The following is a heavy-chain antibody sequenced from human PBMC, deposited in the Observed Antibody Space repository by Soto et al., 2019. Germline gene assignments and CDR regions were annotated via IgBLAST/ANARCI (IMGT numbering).Heavy chain of an antibody. D-gene: IGHD6-13*01. J-gene: IGHJ6*02. CDR3: ARLKAAAGNYSYYGMDV. Sequence: GESLKICCKGAGYSFTSYWIVVVRQMPGKXLEWMGIIYPGDSDTRYSPSFQGQVTISADKSISTAYLQWSSLKASDTAMYYCARLKAAAGNYSYYGMDVRGQGNTVTVSS. CDR1: GYSFTSYW. CDR2: IYPGDSDT. V-gene: IGHV5-51*01.